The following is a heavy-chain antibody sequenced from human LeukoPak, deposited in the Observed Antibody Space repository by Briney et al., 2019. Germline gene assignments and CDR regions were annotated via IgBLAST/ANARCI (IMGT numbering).Heavy chain of an antibody. CDR2: INSDGSST. CDR1: GFTFSSYG. V-gene: IGHV3-74*01. J-gene: IGHJ6*02. D-gene: IGHD3-22*01. Sequence: GRSLRLSCAASGFTFSSYGMHWVRQAPGKGLVWVSRINSDGSSTSYADSVKGRFTISRDNAKNTLYLQMNSLRAEDTAVYYCARPHYYDSSGYYPYYYYYGMDVWGQGTTVTVSS. CDR3: ARPHYYDSSGYYPYYYYYGMDV.